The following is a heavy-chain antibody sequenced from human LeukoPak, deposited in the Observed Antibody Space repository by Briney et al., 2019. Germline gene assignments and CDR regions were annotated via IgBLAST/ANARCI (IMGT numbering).Heavy chain of an antibody. CDR1: GYTFTSHA. Sequence: ASVKVSCKASGYTFTSHAMNWVRQAPGKGLEWMGTFDPEDGERLYAQKFQGRLTMTEDTSTDTAYMELSSLRSEDTAVYYCATVYSYDSSAYYRLDYWGQGTLVTVSS. V-gene: IGHV1-24*01. D-gene: IGHD3-22*01. J-gene: IGHJ4*02. CDR3: ATVYSYDSSAYYRLDY. CDR2: FDPEDGER.